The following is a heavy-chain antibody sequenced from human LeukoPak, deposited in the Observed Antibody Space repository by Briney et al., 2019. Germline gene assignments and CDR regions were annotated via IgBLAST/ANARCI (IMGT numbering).Heavy chain of an antibody. D-gene: IGHD3-10*01. CDR3: TRDLPVPSLVRGIIIYGLIDY. CDR2: ISPDGETT. V-gene: IGHV3-21*06. Sequence: GGSLRLSCEASGFTFSSISMNWVRQAPGKGLEWVSSISPDGETTYHADSVKGRFTTSRDNAKSSLYLQMNSLRAEDTALYYCTRDLPVPSLVRGIIIYGLIDYWGQGNLVTVSS. J-gene: IGHJ4*02. CDR1: GFTFSSIS.